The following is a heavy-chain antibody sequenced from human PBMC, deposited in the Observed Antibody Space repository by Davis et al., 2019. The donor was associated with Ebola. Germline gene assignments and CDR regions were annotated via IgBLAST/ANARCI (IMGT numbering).Heavy chain of an antibody. V-gene: IGHV1-8*01. CDR2: MNPNSGNT. Sequence: ASVKVSCKASGYTFTSYDINWVRQATGQGLEWMGWMNPNSGNTGYAQKFQGRVTMTRNTSISTAYMELSSLRSEDTAVYYCARDTRPIVATILVWFSYFDYWGQGTLVTVSS. J-gene: IGHJ4*02. D-gene: IGHD5-12*01. CDR3: ARDTRPIVATILVWFSYFDY. CDR1: GYTFTSYD.